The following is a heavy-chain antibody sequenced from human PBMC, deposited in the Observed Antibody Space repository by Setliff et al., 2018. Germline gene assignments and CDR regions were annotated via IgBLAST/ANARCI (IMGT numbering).Heavy chain of an antibody. J-gene: IGHJ4*02. D-gene: IGHD2-21*02. Sequence: ASVKVSCKASGYTFTSYGISWVRQAPGQGLEGMGWISAYNGNANYAQKLQGRLTMTTDTSTSTAYMGLRSLRSDDPAVYYCARSPPTVVVTAIPFDRWGQGTLVTVSS. CDR1: GYTFTSYG. CDR3: ARSPPTVVVTAIPFDR. CDR2: ISAYNGNA. V-gene: IGHV1-18*01.